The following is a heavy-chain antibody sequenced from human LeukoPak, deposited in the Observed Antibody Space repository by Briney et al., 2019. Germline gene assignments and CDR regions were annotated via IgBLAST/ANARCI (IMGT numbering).Heavy chain of an antibody. V-gene: IGHV3-23*01. J-gene: IGHJ6*02. D-gene: IGHD6-19*01. CDR2: ISGSGDRT. Sequence: GGSLRLSCAASGFTFSSYAMSWVRQAPGKGLEWVSAISGSGDRTYYADSVKGRFTISRDNSKNTLYLQMNSLRADDTALYYCARDSSSSNYYFGMDVWGQGTTVTVSS. CDR3: ARDSSSSNYYFGMDV. CDR1: GFTFSSYA.